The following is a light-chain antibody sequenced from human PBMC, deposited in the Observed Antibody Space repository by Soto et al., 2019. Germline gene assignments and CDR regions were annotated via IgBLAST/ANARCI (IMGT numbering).Light chain of an antibody. V-gene: IGLV2-14*01. CDR3: SSFRSGSTWV. J-gene: IGLJ3*02. CDR1: SSDVGGYNY. Sequence: QSALTQPASVSGSPGLSITISCTGTSSDVGGYNYVSWYQQHPGKAPKLMIYEVSNRPSGVSNRFSGSKSGNTASLTISGLQAEDEADYYCSSFRSGSTWVFGGGTKLTVL. CDR2: EVS.